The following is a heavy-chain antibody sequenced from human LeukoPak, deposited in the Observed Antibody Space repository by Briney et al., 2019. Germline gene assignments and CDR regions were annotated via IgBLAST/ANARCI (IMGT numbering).Heavy chain of an antibody. CDR3: ARVRDSSGYPAASSY. Sequence: GGSLRLSCAASGFTFSSYSMNWVRQAPGKGLEWVSSISSSSSYIYYADSVKGRFTISRDNAKNSLYPQMNSLRAEDTAVYYCARVRDSSGYPAASSYWGQGTLVTVSS. D-gene: IGHD3-22*01. V-gene: IGHV3-21*01. J-gene: IGHJ4*02. CDR1: GFTFSSYS. CDR2: ISSSSSYI.